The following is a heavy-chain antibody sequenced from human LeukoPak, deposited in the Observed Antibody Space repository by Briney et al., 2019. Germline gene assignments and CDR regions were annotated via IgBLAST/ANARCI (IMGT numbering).Heavy chain of an antibody. CDR3: ARVLNSGYSDY. J-gene: IGHJ4*02. CDR2: INHSGST. CDR1: GGSFSGYY. Sequence: KPSETLSLTCAVYGGSFSGYYWSWIRQPPGKGLEWIGEINHSGSTNYNPSLKSRVTISVDTSKNQFSLKLSSVTAADTAVYYCARVLNSGYSDYWGQGTLVTVSS. D-gene: IGHD1-26*01. V-gene: IGHV4-34*01.